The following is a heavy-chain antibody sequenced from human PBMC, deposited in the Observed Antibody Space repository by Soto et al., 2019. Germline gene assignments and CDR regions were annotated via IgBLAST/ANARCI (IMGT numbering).Heavy chain of an antibody. D-gene: IGHD2-21*02. CDR3: AKGVSLAYCGGDCYSADY. CDR1: GFTFSSYA. Sequence: GGSLRLSCAASGFTFSSYAMSWIRQAPGKGLEWVSAISGSGGSTYYADSVKGRFTISRDNSKNTLYLQMNSLRAEDTAVYYCAKGVSLAYCGGDCYSADYWGQGTLVTVSS. J-gene: IGHJ4*02. CDR2: ISGSGGST. V-gene: IGHV3-23*01.